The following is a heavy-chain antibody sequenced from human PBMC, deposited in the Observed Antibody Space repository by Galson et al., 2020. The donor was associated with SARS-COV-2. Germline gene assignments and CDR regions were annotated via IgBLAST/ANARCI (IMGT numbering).Heavy chain of an antibody. Sequence: GGSLRLSCATSGFTFSNHPMPWVRQAPGKGLESVAHLWFAGSDQSYADPVQGRFTVSRDNSKSTVYLQMNNLTPEDTAVYFCARDGQSSSGWACDYWGQGTLVTVSS. CDR3: ARDGQSSSGWACDY. CDR2: LWFAGSDQ. J-gene: IGHJ4*02. D-gene: IGHD6-19*01. CDR1: GFTFSNHP. V-gene: IGHV3-33*01.